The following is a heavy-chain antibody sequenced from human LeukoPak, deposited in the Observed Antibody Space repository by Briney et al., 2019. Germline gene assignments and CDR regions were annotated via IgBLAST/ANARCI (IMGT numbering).Heavy chain of an antibody. V-gene: IGHV4-30-2*01. Sequence: PSQTLSLTCAVSGGSISSGGYSWSWIRQPPGKGLEWIGYIYHSGSTYYNPSLKSRVTISVDRSKNQFSLKLSSVTAADTAVYYCASATYYYDGSGYNWGQGTLVTVSS. CDR1: GGSISSGGYS. J-gene: IGHJ4*02. CDR2: IYHSGST. D-gene: IGHD3-22*01. CDR3: ASATYYYDGSGYN.